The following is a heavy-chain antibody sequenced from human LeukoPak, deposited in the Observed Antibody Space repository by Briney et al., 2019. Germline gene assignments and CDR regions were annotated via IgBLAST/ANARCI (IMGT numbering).Heavy chain of an antibody. V-gene: IGHV5-51*01. CDR2: IYPGDSDT. CDR1: GYSFTSYW. Sequence: GESLKISCKGSGYSFTSYWIGWVRQMPGKGLEWMGIIYPGDSDTRYSPSFQGQVTISADKSISTAYLQWSSLKASDTAMYYCARTYYDSSGYRFFFDYWGQGTLVTVSS. CDR3: ARTYYDSSGYRFFFDY. J-gene: IGHJ4*02. D-gene: IGHD3-22*01.